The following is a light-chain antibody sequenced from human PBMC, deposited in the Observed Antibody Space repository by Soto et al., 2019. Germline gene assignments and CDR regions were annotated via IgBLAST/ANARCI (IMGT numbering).Light chain of an antibody. CDR2: AAS. CDR1: QSVSSSY. CDR3: QQRSNWPPIT. V-gene: IGKV3D-20*02. Sequence: EIVLTQSPGTLSLSPGERATLSCRASQSVSSSYLVWHQQKPGQAPRLLIYAASRRATGIPARFSGSGSGTDFTLTISSLEPEDFAVYYCQQRSNWPPITFGQGTRLEIK. J-gene: IGKJ5*01.